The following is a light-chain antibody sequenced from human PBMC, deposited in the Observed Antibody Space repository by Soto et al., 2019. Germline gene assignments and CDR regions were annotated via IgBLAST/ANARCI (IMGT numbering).Light chain of an antibody. CDR1: QSVSSSY. Sequence: EIVLTQSPGTLSLSPGERATLSCRASQSVSSSYLAWYQPKPGQAPRLLIYDASSMATGIPDRFSGSGSGTAFPVTTTSLETGEFAVDYEHEYCSSLYTFGQGTKLESK. J-gene: IGKJ2*01. V-gene: IGKV3-20*01. CDR2: DAS. CDR3: HEYCSSLYT.